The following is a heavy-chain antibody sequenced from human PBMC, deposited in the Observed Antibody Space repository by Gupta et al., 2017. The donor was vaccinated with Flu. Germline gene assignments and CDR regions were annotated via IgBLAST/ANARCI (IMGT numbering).Heavy chain of an antibody. CDR2: ISSSSSYI. J-gene: IGHJ5*02. D-gene: IGHD6-13*01. CDR3: ARGPQLVLGAGWFDP. V-gene: IGHV3-21*01. Sequence: QAPGKGLEWVSSISSSSSYIYYADSVKGRFTISRDNAKNSLYLQMNSLRAEDTAVYYCARGPQLVLGAGWFDPWGQGTLVTVSS.